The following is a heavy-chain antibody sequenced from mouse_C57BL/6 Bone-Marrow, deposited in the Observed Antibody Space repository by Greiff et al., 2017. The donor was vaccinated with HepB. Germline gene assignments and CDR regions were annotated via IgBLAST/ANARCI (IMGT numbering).Heavy chain of an antibody. CDR2: IWSGGST. CDR1: GFSLTSYG. Sequence: VQLMESGPGLVQPSQSLSITCTVSGFSLTSYGVHWVRQSPGKGLEWLGVIWSGGSTDYNAAFISRLSISKDNSKSQVFFKMNSLQADDTAIYYCARNSNDGYFAMDYWGQGTSVTVSS. V-gene: IGHV2-2*01. D-gene: IGHD2-3*01. J-gene: IGHJ4*01. CDR3: ARNSNDGYFAMDY.